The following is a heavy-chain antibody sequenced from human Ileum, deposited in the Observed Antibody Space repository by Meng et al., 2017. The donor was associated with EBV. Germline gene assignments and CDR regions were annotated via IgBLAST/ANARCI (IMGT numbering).Heavy chain of an antibody. CDR3: ARESYSDSSGYYSLDY. CDR2: IHHTEST. J-gene: IGHJ4*02. Sequence: QVQLQESGPGLVKPAGPLSLTCAVSGGSISSSNWWSWVRQAPGKGLEWIGEIHHTESTNYNPPLKSRVTISVDKSKNQFSLKLSSVTAADTAVYYCARESYSDSSGYYSLDYWGQGSLVTVSS. V-gene: IGHV4-4*02. D-gene: IGHD3-22*01. CDR1: GGSISSSNW.